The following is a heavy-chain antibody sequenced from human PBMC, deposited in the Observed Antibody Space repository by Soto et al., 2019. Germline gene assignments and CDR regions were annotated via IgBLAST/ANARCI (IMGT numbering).Heavy chain of an antibody. CDR3: ARGIAVAGTKNWFDP. CDR2: IIPIFGTA. J-gene: IGHJ5*02. Sequence: GASVKVSCKASGGTFSSYAISWVRQAPGQGLEWMGGIIPIFGTANYAQKFQGRVTITADESTSTAYMELSSLRSEDTAVYYCARGIAVAGTKNWFDPWGQGTLVTVSS. CDR1: GGTFSSYA. V-gene: IGHV1-69*13. D-gene: IGHD6-19*01.